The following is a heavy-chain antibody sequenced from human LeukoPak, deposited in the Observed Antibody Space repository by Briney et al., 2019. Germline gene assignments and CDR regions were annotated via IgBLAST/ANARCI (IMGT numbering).Heavy chain of an antibody. CDR1: GFTFSSYA. Sequence: GGSLRLSCAASGFTFSSYAMSWVRQAPGKGLEWVSAISGSSGSTYYADSVKGRFTISRDNAKNSLYLQMNSLRAEDTAVYYCAREGGLVVVPAAIPGNDAFDIRGQGTMVTVSS. J-gene: IGHJ3*02. CDR2: ISGSSGST. CDR3: AREGGLVVVPAAIPGNDAFDI. V-gene: IGHV3-23*01. D-gene: IGHD2-2*01.